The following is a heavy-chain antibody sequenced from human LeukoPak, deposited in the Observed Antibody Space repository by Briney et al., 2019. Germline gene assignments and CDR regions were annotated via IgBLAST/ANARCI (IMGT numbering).Heavy chain of an antibody. V-gene: IGHV4-59*01. CDR1: GGSISSYY. D-gene: IGHD3-10*01. Sequence: PSETPSLTCTVSGGSISSYYWSWIRQPPGKGLEWIGYIYYSGSTNYNPSLKSRVTISVDTSKNQFSLKLSSVTAADTAVYYCARATTMVRGVILLAFDYWGQGTLVTVSS. CDR3: ARATTMVRGVILLAFDY. J-gene: IGHJ4*02. CDR2: IYYSGST.